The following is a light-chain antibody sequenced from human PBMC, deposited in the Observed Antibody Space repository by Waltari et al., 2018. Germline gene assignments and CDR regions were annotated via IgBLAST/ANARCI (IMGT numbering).Light chain of an antibody. V-gene: IGKV3-20*01. CDR1: QSVSRA. CDR2: GAS. Sequence: EIVLTQSPGPLSLSPGERATLSCRASQSVSRALAWYQQNPGQAPRLLIYGASNRATGIPDRFSGSGSGTDFSLIISRLEPEDFAVYYCQHYVSLPVTFGQGNKVEIK. CDR3: QHYVSLPVT. J-gene: IGKJ1*01.